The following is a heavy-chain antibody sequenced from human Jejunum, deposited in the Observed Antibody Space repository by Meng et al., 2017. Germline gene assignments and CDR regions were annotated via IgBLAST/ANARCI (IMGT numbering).Heavy chain of an antibody. CDR3: ARRAVGARGWIDP. Sequence: QVHLPESGPGLVKPSETLSLTCPVSGDSSSGPYWNWIRQPPGKGLEWIGCVYDNGNTNYNPSLKSRATMSLDTSKNQFSLRLSSVTAEDTAVYYCARRAVGARGWIDPWGQGTLVTVSS. D-gene: IGHD4/OR15-4a*01. CDR2: VYDNGNT. V-gene: IGHV4-59*11. J-gene: IGHJ5*02. CDR1: GDSSSGPY.